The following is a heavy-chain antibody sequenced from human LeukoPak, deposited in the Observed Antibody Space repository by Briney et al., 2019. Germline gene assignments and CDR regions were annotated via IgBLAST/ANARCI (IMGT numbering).Heavy chain of an antibody. Sequence: GALRLSCAASGFTFSSYGMHWVRQAPGQGLEWVAVISYDGSIKYYADSVKGRFTISRDTSKNTLYLQMNSLRAGDTAVYYCARGLEGDYTDYYYYYGMDVWGQGTTVTVSS. CDR2: ISYDGSIK. V-gene: IGHV3-30*03. J-gene: IGHJ6*02. CDR1: GFTFSSYG. CDR3: ARGLEGDYTDYYYYYGMDV. D-gene: IGHD4-17*01.